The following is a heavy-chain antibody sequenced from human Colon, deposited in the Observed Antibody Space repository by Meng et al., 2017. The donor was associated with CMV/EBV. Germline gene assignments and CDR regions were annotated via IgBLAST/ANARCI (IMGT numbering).Heavy chain of an antibody. CDR2: ISESGDDP. J-gene: IGHJ4*02. V-gene: IGHV3-23*01. CDR1: GFTFSTYP. Sequence: GESLKISCAASGFTFSTYPMSWVRQAPGKGLEWVSGISESGDDPYQADSVKGRFTISRDHSKNILYLQMNSLRAEDTAVYYCAKGYKGLSQTYYFDYWGQGTLVTVSS. D-gene: IGHD4/OR15-4a*01. CDR3: AKGYKGLSQTYYFDY.